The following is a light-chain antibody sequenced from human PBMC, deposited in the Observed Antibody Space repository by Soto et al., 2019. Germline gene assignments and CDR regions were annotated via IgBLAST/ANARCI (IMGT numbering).Light chain of an antibody. CDR3: QQYASSPT. CDR1: QSVSSY. Sequence: EIVLTQSPATLSLSPGERATLSCRASQSVSSYLAWYQQKPGQAPRLLIYDASNRATGIPDRFSGSGSGTDFTLTISGLEPEDSAVFYCQQYASSPTFGQGTKVDIK. V-gene: IGKV3-20*01. J-gene: IGKJ1*01. CDR2: DAS.